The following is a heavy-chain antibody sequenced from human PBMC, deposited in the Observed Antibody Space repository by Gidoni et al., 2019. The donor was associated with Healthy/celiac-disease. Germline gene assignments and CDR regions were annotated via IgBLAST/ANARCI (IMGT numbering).Heavy chain of an antibody. CDR1: GGPISSGGYS. CDR3: ARDRGGYSFDY. Sequence: QVQLQESGPGLVKPSQTLSLTCTVPGGPISSGGYSWSWIRQHPGKGLEWIGYIYYSGSTYYNPSLKSRVTISVDTSKNQFSLKLSSVTAADTAVYYCARDRGGYSFDYWGQGTLVTVSS. V-gene: IGHV4-31*03. J-gene: IGHJ4*02. D-gene: IGHD3-10*01. CDR2: IYYSGST.